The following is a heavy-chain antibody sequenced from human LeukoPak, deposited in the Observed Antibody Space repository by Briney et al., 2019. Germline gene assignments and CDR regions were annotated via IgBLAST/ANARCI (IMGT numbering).Heavy chain of an antibody. J-gene: IGHJ4*02. Sequence: SQTLSLTCTVSGGSISSNGYYWSWIRQQPGKGLEWIGYIYYSGSTYYNPSLTSRVTISVDTSENHFSLKLSSVTAADTAVYYCARDGDSTGYYFAYWGQGTLVTVSS. V-gene: IGHV4-31*03. CDR2: IYYSGST. CDR1: GGSISSNGYY. CDR3: ARDGDSTGYYFAY. D-gene: IGHD3-22*01.